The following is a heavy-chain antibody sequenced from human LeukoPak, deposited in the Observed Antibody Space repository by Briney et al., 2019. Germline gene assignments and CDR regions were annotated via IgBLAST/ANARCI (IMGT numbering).Heavy chain of an antibody. CDR3: VKEGSYYLDV. J-gene: IGHJ6*03. CDR2: IGRGSDWT. CDR1: GFTFSSYS. Sequence: GGSLRLSCAASGFTFSSYSMNWVRQAPGRGLEWVSSIGRGSDWTLFADSVKGRFTISRDNSKNALYLQLNSPRAEDTAIYYCVKEGSYYLDVWGKGTTVTVSS. V-gene: IGHV3-23*01.